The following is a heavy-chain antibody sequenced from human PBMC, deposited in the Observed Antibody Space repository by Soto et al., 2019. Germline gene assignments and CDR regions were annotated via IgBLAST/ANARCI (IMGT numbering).Heavy chain of an antibody. CDR2: ISAYNGNT. CDR1: GYTFTSYG. D-gene: IGHD3-10*01. Sequence: QVQLVQSGAEVKKPGASVKVSCKASGYTFTSYGISWVRQAPGQGLEWMGWISAYNGNTNYAQKLEGRVTMTPDTSIRTPYMELRILRSYYTAVYYCARYMAITMFRGLSNNWFDPWVQGTLVTVSS. J-gene: IGHJ5*02. CDR3: ARYMAITMFRGLSNNWFDP. V-gene: IGHV1-18*01.